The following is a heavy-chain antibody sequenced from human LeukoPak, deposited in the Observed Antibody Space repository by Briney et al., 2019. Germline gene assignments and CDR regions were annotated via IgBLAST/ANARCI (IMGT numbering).Heavy chain of an antibody. D-gene: IGHD2-2*01. CDR3: AREGGPKPYQLLYSYYYMDV. J-gene: IGHJ6*03. CDR1: GFTFDDYA. Sequence: PGGSLRLSCAASGFTFDDYAMHWVRQAPGKGLEWVSGISWNSGSIGYAESVKGRFTISRDNAKNSLYLQMNSLRAEDTAVYYCAREGGPKPYQLLYSYYYMDVWGKGTTVTVSS. CDR2: ISWNSGSI. V-gene: IGHV3-9*01.